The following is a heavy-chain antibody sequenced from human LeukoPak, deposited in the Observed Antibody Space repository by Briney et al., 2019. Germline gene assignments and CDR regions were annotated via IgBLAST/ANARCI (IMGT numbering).Heavy chain of an antibody. V-gene: IGHV1-69*05. CDR3: ARDQSRDGYNRFDY. J-gene: IGHJ4*02. Sequence: GASVKVSCKASGGTFSSYAISWVRQAPGQGLEWMGGIIPIFGTANYAQKFQGRVTMTTDTSTSTAYMELRSLRSDDTAVYYCARDQSRDGYNRFDYWGQGTLVTVSS. D-gene: IGHD5-24*01. CDR1: GGTFSSYA. CDR2: IIPIFGTA.